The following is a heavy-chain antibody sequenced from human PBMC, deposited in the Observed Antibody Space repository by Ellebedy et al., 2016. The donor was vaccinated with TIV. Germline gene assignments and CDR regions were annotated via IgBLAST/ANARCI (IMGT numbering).Heavy chain of an antibody. Sequence: GGSLRLXXAASGFTFRDYYMSWIRQAPGKGLEWVSYISSSSSYTNYADSVKGRFTISRDNAKNSLYLQMNSLRAEDTAVYYCAKGLVVAATDGMDVWGQGTTVTVSS. CDR2: ISSSSSYT. D-gene: IGHD2-15*01. CDR1: GFTFRDYY. CDR3: AKGLVVAATDGMDV. J-gene: IGHJ6*02. V-gene: IGHV3-11*06.